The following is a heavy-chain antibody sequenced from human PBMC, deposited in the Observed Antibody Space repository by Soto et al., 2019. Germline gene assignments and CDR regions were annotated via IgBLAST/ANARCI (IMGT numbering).Heavy chain of an antibody. CDR1: GGSFSGYY. Sequence: TLSLTCAVYGGSFSGYYWSWIRQPPGKGLEWIGEINHSGSTNYNPSLKSRVTISVDTSKNQFSLKLSSVAAADTAVYYCARGLRVCTQKLLRPEVLNVRGYGIDVWGQGTTVTVS. CDR3: ARGLRVCTQKLLRPEVLNVRGYGIDV. V-gene: IGHV4-34*01. J-gene: IGHJ6*02. CDR2: INHSGST. D-gene: IGHD3-10*02.